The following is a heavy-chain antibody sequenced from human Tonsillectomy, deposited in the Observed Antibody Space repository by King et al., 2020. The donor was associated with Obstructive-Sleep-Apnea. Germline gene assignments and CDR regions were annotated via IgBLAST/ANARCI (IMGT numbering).Heavy chain of an antibody. CDR3: ARLSLKRWDDLPDFDY. V-gene: IGHV4-31*03. D-gene: IGHD5-24*01. CDR1: GGSISSGGYY. J-gene: IGHJ4*02. Sequence: VQLQESGQGLVKPSQTLSLTCTVSGGSISSGGYYWSWIRQHPGKGLEWIGYIYYSGSTYYNPSLKSRVTISVDTSKNQFSLKLSSVTAADTAVYYCARLSLKRWDDLPDFDYWGQGTLVTVSS. CDR2: IYYSGST.